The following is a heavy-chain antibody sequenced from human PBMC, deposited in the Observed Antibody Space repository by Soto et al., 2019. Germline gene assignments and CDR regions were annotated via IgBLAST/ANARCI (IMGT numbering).Heavy chain of an antibody. D-gene: IGHD1-26*01. CDR1: GGSISSYH. CDR2: IYYSGST. Sequence: PSAPLSITCTVSGGSISSYHWSWIRQPPGKGLEWIGYIYYSGSTNYNPSLKSRVTISVDTSKNQFSLKLSSVTAADTAVYYCARAGAGELVDYWGQGTLVTVSS. CDR3: ARAGAGELVDY. J-gene: IGHJ4*02. V-gene: IGHV4-59*12.